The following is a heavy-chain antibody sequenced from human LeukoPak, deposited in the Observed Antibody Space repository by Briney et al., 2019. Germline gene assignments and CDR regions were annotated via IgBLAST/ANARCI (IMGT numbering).Heavy chain of an antibody. V-gene: IGHV2-5*01. CDR1: GFSLNTSGVG. CDR2: IYWNDDK. D-gene: IGHD2-21*02. J-gene: IGHJ4*02. CDR3: AHSLRVTTHFDY. Sequence: SGPTLVKPTQTLTLTCAFSGFSLNTSGVGVGWIRQPPGKALEWLALIYWNDDKRYSPFLKSRLTITKDTSKNQVVLTVTNMDPVDTATYYCAHSLRVTTHFDYGGQGILVTVSS.